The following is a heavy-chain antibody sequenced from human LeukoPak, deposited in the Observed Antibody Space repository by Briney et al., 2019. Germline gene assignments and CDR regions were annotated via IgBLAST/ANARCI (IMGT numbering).Heavy chain of an antibody. Sequence: GGSLRLSCAASGFTFSTYAMHWVRQAPGKGLEWVAVIWYDGSDKYYADSVKGRFTISRDNSKNTLYLQMNSLRAEDTAVYYCAKDLGLGRRITMVRGVDWGQGTLVTVSS. J-gene: IGHJ4*02. D-gene: IGHD3-10*01. CDR1: GFTFSTYA. CDR3: AKDLGLGRRITMVRGVD. CDR2: IWYDGSDK. V-gene: IGHV3-30*02.